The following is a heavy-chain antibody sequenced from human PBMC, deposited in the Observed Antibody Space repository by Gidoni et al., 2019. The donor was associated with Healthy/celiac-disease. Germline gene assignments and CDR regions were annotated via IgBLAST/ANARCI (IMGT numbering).Heavy chain of an antibody. CDR2: IYYSGST. D-gene: IGHD5-18*01. Sequence: QLQLQESGPGLVKPSETLSLTCTVSGGSISSSSYSWGWIRQPPGKGLEWIGRIYYSGSTYYNPSLKSRVTISVDTSKNQFSLKLSSVTAADTAFYYCARHSGMFRPLIQLWSRGHFDYWGQGTLVTVSS. CDR3: ARHSGMFRPLIQLWSRGHFDY. J-gene: IGHJ4*02. CDR1: GGSISSSSYS. V-gene: IGHV4-39*01.